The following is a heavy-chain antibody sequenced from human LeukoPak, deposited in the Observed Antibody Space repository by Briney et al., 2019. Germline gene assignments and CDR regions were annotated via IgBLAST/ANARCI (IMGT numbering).Heavy chain of an antibody. J-gene: IGHJ4*02. CDR3: ARDLGIRPLQPSDY. V-gene: IGHV1-18*01. CDR1: GYTFTSYG. CDR2: ISAYNGNT. D-gene: IGHD4-11*01. Sequence: ASVKVSCKASGYTFTSYGVSWVRQAPGQGLEWMGWISAYNGNTNYAQKLQGRVTMTTDTSTSIAYMELRSLRSDDTAVYYCARDLGIRPLQPSDYWGQGTLVTVSS.